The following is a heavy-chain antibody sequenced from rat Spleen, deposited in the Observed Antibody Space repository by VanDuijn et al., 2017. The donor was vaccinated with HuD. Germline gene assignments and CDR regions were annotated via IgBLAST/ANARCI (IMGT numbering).Heavy chain of an antibody. CDR2: INTGSGGT. V-gene: IGHV1-57*01. Sequence: QVQLQQSGAELAKPGSSVKISCKASGYTFTSYDISWIKQTTGQGLEYIGYINTGSGGTYYNEKFKGKATLTVDKSSSTAFMQLSSLTPEDTAVYYWARYHTTGIPTFDYWGQGVMVTVSS. D-gene: IGHD1-9*01. J-gene: IGHJ2*01. CDR1: GYTFTSYD. CDR3: ARYHTTGIPTFDY.